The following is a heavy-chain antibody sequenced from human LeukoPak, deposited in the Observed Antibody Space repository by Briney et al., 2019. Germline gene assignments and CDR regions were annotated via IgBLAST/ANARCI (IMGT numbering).Heavy chain of an antibody. CDR3: ARADFPLIHYSGSSTTADNYYYGMDV. CDR1: GFTFGSYG. CDR2: IISGGSNI. Sequence: GRCLRLSWAAAGFTFGSYGIGCARQPAGGGRGWGSSIISGGSNIYYPDSVECRFTISRHNAKYSLCRQMTTMRAEDTNVYSCARADFPLIHYSGSSTTADNYYYGMDVWGQGTTVTVSS. V-gene: IGHV3-21*01. D-gene: IGHD3-10*01. J-gene: IGHJ6*02.